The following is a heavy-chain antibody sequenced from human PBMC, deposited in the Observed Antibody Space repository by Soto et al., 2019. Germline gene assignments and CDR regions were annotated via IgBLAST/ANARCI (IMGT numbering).Heavy chain of an antibody. Sequence: GGSLRLSCAASGFTFSDYAMHWVRQAPGKGLEWVALTSYDGNNEYYTDSVKGRFTISRDNSKNTLFLQMNSPRPEDTAVYYCAKDKGVFNWATSYFDYWGQGALVAVSS. J-gene: IGHJ4*02. V-gene: IGHV3-30*18. CDR2: TSYDGNNE. D-gene: IGHD1-1*01. CDR1: GFTFSDYA. CDR3: AKDKGVFNWATSYFDY.